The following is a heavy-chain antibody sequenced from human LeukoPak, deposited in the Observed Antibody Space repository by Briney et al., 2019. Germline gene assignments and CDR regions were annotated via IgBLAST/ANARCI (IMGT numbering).Heavy chain of an antibody. CDR1: GFTFSNYA. J-gene: IGHJ4*02. V-gene: IGHV3-23*01. D-gene: IGHD3-22*01. CDR3: AKQPSQYYYDSSGYDY. Sequence: GGSLRLSCAASGFTFSNYAMSWVRQAPGKGLEWVSAISGSGGSTYYADSVKGRFTISRDNSKNTLYLQMNSLRAEDTAVYYCAKQPSQYYYDSSGYDYWGQGTLVTVSS. CDR2: ISGSGGST.